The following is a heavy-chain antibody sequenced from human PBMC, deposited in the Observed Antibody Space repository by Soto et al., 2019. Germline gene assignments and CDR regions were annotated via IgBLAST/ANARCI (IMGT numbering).Heavy chain of an antibody. CDR2: ISYDGSNK. Sequence: PGGSLRLSCAASGFTFSSYAMHWVRQAPGKGLEWVAVISYDGSNKYYADSVKGRFTISRDNPKNTLYLQMNSLRAEDTAVYYCARGTIFGVVLAGLDYWGQGTLVTVSS. J-gene: IGHJ4*02. CDR3: ARGTIFGVVLAGLDY. V-gene: IGHV3-30-3*01. D-gene: IGHD3-3*01. CDR1: GFTFSSYA.